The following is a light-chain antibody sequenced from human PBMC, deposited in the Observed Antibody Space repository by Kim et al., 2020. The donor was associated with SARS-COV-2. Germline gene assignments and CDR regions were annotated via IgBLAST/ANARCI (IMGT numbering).Light chain of an antibody. CDR3: QQSYSYSS. Sequence: LSASVGDRVTITCRASESISNWLAWYQQKPGKAPKLLIYQASNLLTEVPSRFSGSGSGTEFSLTIRSLQPDDFATYYCQQSYSYSSFGQGTKLEI. CDR2: QAS. V-gene: IGKV1-5*03. CDR1: ESISNW. J-gene: IGKJ2*01.